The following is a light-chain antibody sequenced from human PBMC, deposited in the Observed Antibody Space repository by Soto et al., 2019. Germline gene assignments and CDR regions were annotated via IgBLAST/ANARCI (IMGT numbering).Light chain of an antibody. CDR2: GTS. V-gene: IGKV3-15*01. CDR3: QQYNRWPPIP. J-gene: IGKJ5*01. Sequence: EIVMTRSPDTLSVYQRDRDTLSFMASRSVGSNLAWYQHKPGQAPRLLIYGTSIRATGIPARFSGSGSGTEFSLTISSLQSEDFAVYYCQQYNRWPPIPFGQGTRLEI. CDR1: RSVGSN.